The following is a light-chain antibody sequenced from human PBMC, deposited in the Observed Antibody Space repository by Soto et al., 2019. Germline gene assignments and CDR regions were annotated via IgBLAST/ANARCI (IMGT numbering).Light chain of an antibody. CDR1: QSISSW. CDR3: QQYNSYHNT. J-gene: IGKJ2*01. V-gene: IGKV1-5*01. Sequence: DIQMTQSPSTLSASVGDRVTITCRASQSISSWLAWYQQKPEKAPKLLIYDSPSLESVVPSRFSSSGSGTEFTLTSSSLQPDDYATYYCQQYNSYHNTFGQGTKLEI. CDR2: DSP.